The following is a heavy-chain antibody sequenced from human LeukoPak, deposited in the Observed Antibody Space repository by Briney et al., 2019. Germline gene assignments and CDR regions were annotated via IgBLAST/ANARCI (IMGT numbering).Heavy chain of an antibody. CDR1: GFTFSDYW. Sequence: GGSLRLSCAASGFTFSDYWMTWVRRAPGKGLEWVADKKQDGGEKNYVDSVKGRFTISRDNAKNSLYLQMNSLRAEDTAVYYCARAGYTYGTLYFWGQGTLVTVSS. V-gene: IGHV3-7*01. J-gene: IGHJ4*02. D-gene: IGHD5-18*01. CDR2: KKQDGGEK. CDR3: ARAGYTYGTLYF.